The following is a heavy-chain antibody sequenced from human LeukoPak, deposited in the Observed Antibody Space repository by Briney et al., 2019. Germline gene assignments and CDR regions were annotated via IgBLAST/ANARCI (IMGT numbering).Heavy chain of an antibody. D-gene: IGHD3-10*01. J-gene: IGHJ4*02. CDR1: GFTFSSYA. Sequence: PGGSLRLSCAASGFTFSSYAMSWVRQAPGKGLEWVSAISGSGGSTYYADSVKGRFTISRDNSKNTLYLQMNSLRAEDTAVYYCAKDPYGSGSYPPNDWGQGTLVTVSS. CDR2: ISGSGGST. V-gene: IGHV3-23*01. CDR3: AKDPYGSGSYPPND.